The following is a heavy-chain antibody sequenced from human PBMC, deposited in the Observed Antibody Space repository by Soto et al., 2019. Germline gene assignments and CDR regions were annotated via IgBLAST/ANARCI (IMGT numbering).Heavy chain of an antibody. CDR2: IRSKAYGGTT. Sequence: SLRLSCTASGFTFGDYAMSWVRQAPGKGLEWVGFIRSKAYGGTTEYAASVKGRFTISRDDSKSIAYLQMNSLKTEDTAVYYCTSSSDNQIDYWGQGTLVTVSS. J-gene: IGHJ4*02. CDR3: TSSSDNQIDY. D-gene: IGHD1-20*01. CDR1: GFTFGDYA. V-gene: IGHV3-49*04.